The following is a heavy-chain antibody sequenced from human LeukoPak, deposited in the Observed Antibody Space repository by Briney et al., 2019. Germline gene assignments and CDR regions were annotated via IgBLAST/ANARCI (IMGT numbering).Heavy chain of an antibody. Sequence: SETLSLTCTVSGGSISSYYWSWIRQPPGKGLEWIGYIYYSGSTNYNPSLKSRVTISVDTSENQFSLKLSSVTAADTAVYYCTGATTVAGSYFDYWGQGTLVTVSS. CDR3: TGATTVAGSYFDY. J-gene: IGHJ4*02. D-gene: IGHD6-19*01. CDR1: GGSISSYY. V-gene: IGHV4-59*01. CDR2: IYYSGST.